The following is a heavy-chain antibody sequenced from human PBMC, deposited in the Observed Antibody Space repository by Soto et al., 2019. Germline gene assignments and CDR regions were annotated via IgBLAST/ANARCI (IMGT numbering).Heavy chain of an antibody. D-gene: IGHD3-22*01. V-gene: IGHV4-31*03. CDR3: ASTYYYDSSGLYYFDY. J-gene: IGHJ4*02. CDR2: IYYSGST. Sequence: PSETLSLTCTVSGGSISSGGYYWSWIRQHPGKGLEWIGYIYYSGSTYYNPSLKSRVTISVDTSKNQFSLKLSSVTAADTAVYYCASTYYYDSSGLYYFDYWGQGTLVTVSS. CDR1: GGSISSGGYY.